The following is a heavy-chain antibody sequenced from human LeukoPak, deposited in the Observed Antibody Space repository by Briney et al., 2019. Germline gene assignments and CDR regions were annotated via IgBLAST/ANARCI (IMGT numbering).Heavy chain of an antibody. V-gene: IGHV3-33*01. CDR3: AREDYGDYRYNWFDP. J-gene: IGHJ5*02. Sequence: GSLRLSCAASGFTFSSYGMHWVRQAPGKGLEWVAVIWYDGSNKYYADSVKGRLTISRDNSKNTLYLQMNSLRAEDTAVYYCAREDYGDYRYNWFDPWGQGTLVTVSS. CDR1: GFTFSSYG. CDR2: IWYDGSNK. D-gene: IGHD4-17*01.